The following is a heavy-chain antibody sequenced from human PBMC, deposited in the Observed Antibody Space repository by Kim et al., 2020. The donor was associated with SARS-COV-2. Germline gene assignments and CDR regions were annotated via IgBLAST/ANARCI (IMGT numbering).Heavy chain of an antibody. V-gene: IGHV1-46*01. CDR2: INPSGGST. Sequence: ASVKVSCKASGYTFTSYYMHWVRQAPGQGLEWMGIINPSGGSTSYAQKFQGRVTMTRDTSTSTVYMELSSLRSEDTAVYYCARDLPYCSGGSCYSFDYWGQGTLVTVSS. D-gene: IGHD2-15*01. CDR1: GYTFTSYY. J-gene: IGHJ4*02. CDR3: ARDLPYCSGGSCYSFDY.